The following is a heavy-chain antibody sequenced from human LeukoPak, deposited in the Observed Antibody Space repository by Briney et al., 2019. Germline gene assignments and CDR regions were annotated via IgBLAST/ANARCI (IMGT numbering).Heavy chain of an antibody. J-gene: IGHJ3*02. CDR3: ARDGPRLEAFDI. CDR1: GYTFTSYA. CDR2: INAGNGNT. V-gene: IGHV1-3*01. Sequence: ASVEVSCKASGYTFTSYAMHWVRQAPGQRLEWMGWINAGNGNTKYSQKFQGRVTITRDTSASTAYMELSSLRSEDTAVYYCARDGPRLEAFDIWGQGTMVTVSS.